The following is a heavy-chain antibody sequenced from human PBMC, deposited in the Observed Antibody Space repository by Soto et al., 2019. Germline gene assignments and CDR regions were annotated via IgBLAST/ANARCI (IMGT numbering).Heavy chain of an antibody. CDR3: ARDLPYEGYDY. CDR1: GCSISSYY. CDR2: IYYSGST. Sequence: XDTLSLTCTVSGCSISSYYWSWIRQPPGKGLEWIGYIYYSGSTNYNPSLKSRVTISVDTSKNQFSLKLSSVTAADTAVYYCARDLPYEGYDYWGQGTLVTVSS. J-gene: IGHJ4*02. D-gene: IGHD3-22*01. V-gene: IGHV4-59*01.